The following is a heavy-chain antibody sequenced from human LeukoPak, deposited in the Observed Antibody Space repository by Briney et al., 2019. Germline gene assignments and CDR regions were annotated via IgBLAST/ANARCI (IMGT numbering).Heavy chain of an antibody. D-gene: IGHD3-3*01. CDR1: GFTFSSYW. V-gene: IGHV3-74*01. Sequence: GGSLRLSCAASGFTFSSYWMHWVRQAPGKGLVWVSRINSDGSSTRYADSVKGRFTISRDNAKNTLYLQMNSLKTEDTAVYYCTTDRSILEWLKSGYWGQGTLVTVSS. CDR2: INSDGSST. CDR3: TTDRSILEWLKSGY. J-gene: IGHJ4*02.